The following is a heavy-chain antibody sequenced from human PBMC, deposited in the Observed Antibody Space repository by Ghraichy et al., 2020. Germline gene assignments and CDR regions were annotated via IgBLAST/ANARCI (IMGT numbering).Heavy chain of an antibody. D-gene: IGHD2-2*01. Sequence: GGSLRLSCAASGFTFSSYWMSWVRQAPGKGLEWVANIKQDGSEKYYVDSVKGRFTISRDNAKNSLYLQMNSLRAEDTAVYYCARENFVVVPAAVHAHFDYWGQGTLVTVSS. CDR3: ARENFVVVPAAVHAHFDY. CDR2: IKQDGSEK. V-gene: IGHV3-7*01. CDR1: GFTFSSYW. J-gene: IGHJ4*02.